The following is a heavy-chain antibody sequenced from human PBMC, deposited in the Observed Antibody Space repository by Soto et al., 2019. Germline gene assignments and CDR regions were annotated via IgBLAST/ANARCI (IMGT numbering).Heavy chain of an antibody. CDR1: GGSIISSSYY. Sequence: SETLSLTCTVSGGSIISSSYYWGWIRQPPGQGLEWIGSIYYSGSTYYNPSLESRVTISVDTSKNQFSLKLSSVTAADTAVYYCARQGLLWFGELLYFSDYYYYGMDVWGQGTTVT. D-gene: IGHD3-10*01. CDR2: IYYSGST. CDR3: ARQGLLWFGELLYFSDYYYYGMDV. J-gene: IGHJ6*02. V-gene: IGHV4-39*01.